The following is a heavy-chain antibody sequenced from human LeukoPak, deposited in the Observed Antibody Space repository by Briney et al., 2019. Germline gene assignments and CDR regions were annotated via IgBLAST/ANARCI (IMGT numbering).Heavy chain of an antibody. Sequence: GGSLRLSCAASGFTFSSHGMNWFRQAPGKGLEWVSYISSSGSTIYYADSVKGRFTISRDNAKNSLYLQMNSLRAEDTAVYYCAELGITMIGGVWGKGTTVTISS. CDR3: AELGITMIGGV. CDR2: ISSSGSTI. V-gene: IGHV3-48*04. J-gene: IGHJ6*04. D-gene: IGHD3-10*02. CDR1: GFTFSSHG.